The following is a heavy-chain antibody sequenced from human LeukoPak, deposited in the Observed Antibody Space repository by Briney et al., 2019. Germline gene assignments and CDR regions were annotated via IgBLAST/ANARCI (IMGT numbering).Heavy chain of an antibody. J-gene: IGHJ3*02. CDR2: ISGSGGST. CDR1: GFTFSSYA. V-gene: IGHV3-23*01. Sequence: GGSLRLSCAASGFTFSSYAMSWVRQAPGKGLEWVSAISGSGGSTYYADSVKGRFTIYRDNSKNTLYLQMNSLRAEDTAVYYCAKMPSNYVWGSYRPHGDAFDIWGQGTMVTVSS. D-gene: IGHD3-16*02. CDR3: AKMPSNYVWGSYRPHGDAFDI.